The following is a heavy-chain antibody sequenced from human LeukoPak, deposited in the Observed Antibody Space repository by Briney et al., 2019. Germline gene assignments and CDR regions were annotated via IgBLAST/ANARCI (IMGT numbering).Heavy chain of an antibody. Sequence: VASVKVSCKASGYTFTSYAMHWVRQAPGQRPEWMGWINAGNGNTKYSQKFQGRVTITRDTSASTAYMELSSLRSEDTAVYYCARDSVWIQLWSHYDYWGQGTLVTVSS. D-gene: IGHD5-18*01. CDR1: GYTFTSYA. CDR2: INAGNGNT. CDR3: ARDSVWIQLWSHYDY. J-gene: IGHJ4*02. V-gene: IGHV1-3*01.